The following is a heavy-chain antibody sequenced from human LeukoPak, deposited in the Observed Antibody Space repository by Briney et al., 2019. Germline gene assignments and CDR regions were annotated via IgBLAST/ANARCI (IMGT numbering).Heavy chain of an antibody. D-gene: IGHD3-10*01. J-gene: IGHJ4*02. CDR3: ARGEEYYSRPAY. CDR2: IYYTGSN. V-gene: IGHV4-59*01. Sequence: PSETLSLTCTVSGGSISTYYWSWIRQPPRKGLEWIVYIYYTGSNNSNLSLRPRVTISVDTSKNQFSLKLSSVTPADTAVYYCARGEEYYSRPAYWGQGTLVTVYS. CDR1: GGSISTYY.